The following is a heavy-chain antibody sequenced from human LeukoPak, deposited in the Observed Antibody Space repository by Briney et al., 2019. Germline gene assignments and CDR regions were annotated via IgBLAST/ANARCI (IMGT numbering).Heavy chain of an antibody. CDR2: IYYSGST. D-gene: IGHD5-12*01. Sequence: SETLSLTCTVSGGSISSGGYYWSWIRQHPGKGLEWIGYIYYSGSTYYNPYLKSRVTISVDTSKNQFSLKLSSVTAADTAVYYCARDSGYEFDYWGQGTLVTVSS. J-gene: IGHJ4*02. V-gene: IGHV4-31*03. CDR1: GGSISSGGYY. CDR3: ARDSGYEFDY.